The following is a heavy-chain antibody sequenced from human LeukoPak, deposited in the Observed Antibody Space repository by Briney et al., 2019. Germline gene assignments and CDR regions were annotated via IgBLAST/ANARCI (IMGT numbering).Heavy chain of an antibody. CDR2: IRYDAGTR. Sequence: PGGSLRLSCAASGFTFSIYWMSWVRQAPGKGLEWLATIRYDAGTRYYPDSMRGRFTISRDNAQNSLYLQINSLRAEDTAIYYCAIIGTPGETEYYRLWGQGTRVTVSS. J-gene: IGHJ1*01. V-gene: IGHV3-7*01. CDR1: GFTFSIYW. D-gene: IGHD2-21*01. CDR3: AIIGTPGETEYYRL.